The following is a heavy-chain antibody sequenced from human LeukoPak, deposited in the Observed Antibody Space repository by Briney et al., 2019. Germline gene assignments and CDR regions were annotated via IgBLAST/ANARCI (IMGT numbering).Heavy chain of an antibody. CDR2: INHSGST. J-gene: IGHJ4*02. CDR3: ARAPRDYYDSSGYYYGFMYYFDY. V-gene: IGHV4-34*01. Sequence: SETLSLTCAVYGGSFSGYYWSWIRQPPGKGLEWIGEINHSGSTNYNPSLKSRVTISVDTSKNQFSLELSSVTAADTAVYYCARAPRDYYDSSGYYYGFMYYFDYWGQGTLVTVSS. D-gene: IGHD3-22*01. CDR1: GGSFSGYY.